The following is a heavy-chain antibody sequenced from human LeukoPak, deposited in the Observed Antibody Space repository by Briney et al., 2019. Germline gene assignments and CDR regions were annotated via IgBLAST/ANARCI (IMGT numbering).Heavy chain of an antibody. Sequence: GASVKVSCKASGYTFTGYYMHWVRQAPGKGLEWMGGFDPEDGETIYAQKFQGRVTMTEDTSTDTAYMELSSLRSEDTAVYYCATALGYMPIDYWGQGTLVTVSS. CDR1: GYTFTGYY. V-gene: IGHV1-24*01. D-gene: IGHD5-18*01. CDR3: ATALGYMPIDY. CDR2: FDPEDGET. J-gene: IGHJ4*02.